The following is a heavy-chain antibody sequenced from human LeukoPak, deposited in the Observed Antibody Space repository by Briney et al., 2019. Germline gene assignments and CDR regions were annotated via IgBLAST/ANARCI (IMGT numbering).Heavy chain of an antibody. CDR1: GFTFSSYA. D-gene: IGHD3-16*01. CDR3: ARFGPDAFDI. CDR2: ISSNGGST. J-gene: IGHJ3*02. Sequence: GGSLRLSCAASGFTFSSYAMHWVRQAPGKGLEYVSAISSNGGSTYYANSVKGRFTISRDNSKNTLYLQMGSLRAEDMAVYYCARFGPDAFDIWGQGTMVTVSS. V-gene: IGHV3-64*01.